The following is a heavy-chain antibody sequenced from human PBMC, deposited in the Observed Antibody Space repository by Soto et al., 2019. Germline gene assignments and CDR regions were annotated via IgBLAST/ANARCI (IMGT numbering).Heavy chain of an antibody. Sequence: PSETLSLTCTVPGGSISSSNYYWGWIRQPPGKGLEWIGSISYSGSTYYNPSLKSRVTISVDTSKNQFSLKLSSVTAADTAVYYCARQAIFGVVTYYYYYGMDVWGQGTTVTVSS. CDR2: ISYSGST. J-gene: IGHJ6*02. CDR1: GGSISSSNYY. CDR3: ARQAIFGVVTYYYYYGMDV. V-gene: IGHV4-39*01. D-gene: IGHD3-3*01.